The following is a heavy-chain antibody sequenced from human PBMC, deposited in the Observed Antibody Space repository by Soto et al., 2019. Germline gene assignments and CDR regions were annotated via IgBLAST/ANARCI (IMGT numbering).Heavy chain of an antibody. CDR3: ARDSAGDVFDI. CDR2: IWYDGTSQ. D-gene: IGHD6-13*01. Sequence: ESGGGAVQAGRSLRLSCAASGFTFSSSVMHWVRQAPGKGLERVAFIWYDGTSQYYERSVEGRFTISRDNSRDTLYLQMNSLRVEDTAVYYCARDSAGDVFDIWGQGTMVTVSS. CDR1: GFTFSSSV. J-gene: IGHJ3*02. V-gene: IGHV3-33*01.